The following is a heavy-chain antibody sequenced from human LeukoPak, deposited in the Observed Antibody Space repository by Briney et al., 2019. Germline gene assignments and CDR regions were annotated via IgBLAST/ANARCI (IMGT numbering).Heavy chain of an antibody. V-gene: IGHV1-2*02. D-gene: IGHD5-24*01. J-gene: IGHJ3*02. CDR2: INPYGGGT. Sequence: ASVKVSCKASGYTFTDYYVHWVRQAPGQGLEWMGWINPYGGGTNYAQKFQGRVTMTRDTSISTAYMELSRLRSDDTAVYYCARDLAFGEMVTNRGAFDIWGQGTMVTVSS. CDR3: ARDLAFGEMVTNRGAFDI. CDR1: GYTFTDYY.